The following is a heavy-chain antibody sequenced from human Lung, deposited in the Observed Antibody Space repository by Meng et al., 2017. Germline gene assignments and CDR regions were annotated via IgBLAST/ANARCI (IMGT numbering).Heavy chain of an antibody. CDR3: ARGPTTMAHDFDY. V-gene: IGHV4-34*01. J-gene: IGHJ4*02. CDR2: INHSGST. Sequence: QVALQQWGAGLLKPSETLSLTWVVSGGSFSDYYWSWIRQPPGKGLEWIGEINHSGSTNYNPSLESRATISVDTSQNNLSLKLSSVTAADSAVYYCARGPTTMAHDFDYWGQGTLVTVSS. CDR1: GGSFSDYY. D-gene: IGHD4-11*01.